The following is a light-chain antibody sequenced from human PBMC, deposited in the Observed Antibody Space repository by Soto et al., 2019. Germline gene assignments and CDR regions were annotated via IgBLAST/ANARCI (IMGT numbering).Light chain of an antibody. CDR2: SNN. Sequence: QSVLTQPPSASATPGQRVTISCSGSTSNIGRNTVNWYQQLPGTAPKLLIYSNNQRPSGVPDRFSGSKSGTSASLAISGLQSEDEADYYCGAWDDSLIDYVFGPGTKLTVL. CDR3: GAWDDSLIDYV. CDR1: TSNIGRNT. V-gene: IGLV1-44*01. J-gene: IGLJ1*01.